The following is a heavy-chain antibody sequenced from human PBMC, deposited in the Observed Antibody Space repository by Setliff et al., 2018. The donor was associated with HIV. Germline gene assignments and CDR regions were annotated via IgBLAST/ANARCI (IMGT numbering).Heavy chain of an antibody. CDR3: VREGQVSGGWYYFDY. CDR2: INPKSGAT. V-gene: IGHV1-2*06. CDR1: GYSFTDYY. D-gene: IGHD6-19*01. J-gene: IGHJ4*02. Sequence: ASVKVPCKASGYSFTDYYMHWVRQAPGQGREYMGRINPKSGATNYADTFQGRVTMTRDMSISTAYMAVNRLTPDDTALYYCVREGQVSGGWYYFDYWGQGTLVTVSS.